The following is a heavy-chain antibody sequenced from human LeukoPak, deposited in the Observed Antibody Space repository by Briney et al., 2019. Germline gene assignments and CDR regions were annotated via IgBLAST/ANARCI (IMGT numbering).Heavy chain of an antibody. Sequence: ASVKVSCKASGYTFTSYGITWVRQAPGQGLEWMGWISGYNGNTNYAQNLQGRVTMTTDTSTSTAYMELRSLRSDDTAVYYCARGQEAIFGVVLNLGDYWGQGTLVTVSS. V-gene: IGHV1-18*01. CDR3: ARGQEAIFGVVLNLGDY. CDR2: ISGYNGNT. D-gene: IGHD3-3*01. CDR1: GYTFTSYG. J-gene: IGHJ4*02.